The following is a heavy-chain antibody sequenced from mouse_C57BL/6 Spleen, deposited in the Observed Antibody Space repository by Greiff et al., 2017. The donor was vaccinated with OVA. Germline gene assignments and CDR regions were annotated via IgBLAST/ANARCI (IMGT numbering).Heavy chain of an antibody. CDR3: AREGITTVVAYYFDY. D-gene: IGHD1-1*01. J-gene: IGHJ2*01. CDR1: GYTFTSYD. V-gene: IGHV1-85*01. Sequence: LVESGPELVKPGASVKLSCKASGYTFTSYDINWVKQRPGQGLEWIGWIYPRDGSTKYNEKFKGKATLTVDTSSSTAYMELHSLTSEDSAVYFCAREGITTVVAYYFDYWGQGTTLTVSS. CDR2: IYPRDGST.